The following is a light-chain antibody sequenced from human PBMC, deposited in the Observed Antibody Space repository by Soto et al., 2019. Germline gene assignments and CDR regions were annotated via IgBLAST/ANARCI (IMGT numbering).Light chain of an antibody. CDR3: SSYEGSNNVV. V-gene: IGLV2-8*01. Sequence: QSALTQPPSASGSPGQSVTISCTGTSSDVGGYNYVSWYQQRPGKAPKLLIYEVSKRPSGVPDRFSGSKSGNTASLTVSGLQAEDEADYYCSSYEGSNNVVFGGGTKLTVL. J-gene: IGLJ2*01. CDR1: SSDVGGYNY. CDR2: EVS.